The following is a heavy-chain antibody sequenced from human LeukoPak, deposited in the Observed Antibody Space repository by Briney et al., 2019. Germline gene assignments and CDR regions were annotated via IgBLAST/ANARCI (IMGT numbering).Heavy chain of an antibody. CDR3: ARDTMMGFDP. V-gene: IGHV4-39*07. CDR1: GGSISSSSYY. Sequence: SETLSLTCTVSGGSISSSSYYWGWIRQPPGKGLEWIGSIYYSGSTYYNPSLKSRVTISVDTSKNQFSLKLSSVTAADTAVYYCARDTMMGFDPWGQGTLVTVSS. D-gene: IGHD3-22*01. CDR2: IYYSGST. J-gene: IGHJ5*02.